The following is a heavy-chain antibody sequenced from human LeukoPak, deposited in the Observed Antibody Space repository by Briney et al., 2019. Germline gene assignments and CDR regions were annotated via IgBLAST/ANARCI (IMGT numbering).Heavy chain of an antibody. Sequence: ASVKVSCKASGYTFTAHYLHWIRQAPGQGLEWMGWINPNSGGTNYAQKFQDRITMTGDTSITTAYMELNSLDFDDTAIYYCAGDSRLYDSGYYGYWGQGTLVTVSA. CDR3: AGDSRLYDSGYYGY. D-gene: IGHD5-12*01. J-gene: IGHJ4*02. CDR1: GYTFTAHY. V-gene: IGHV1-2*02. CDR2: INPNSGGT.